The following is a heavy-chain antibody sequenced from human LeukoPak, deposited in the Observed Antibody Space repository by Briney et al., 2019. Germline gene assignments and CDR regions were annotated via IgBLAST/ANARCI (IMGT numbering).Heavy chain of an antibody. J-gene: IGHJ4*02. V-gene: IGHV4-59*08. CDR1: GGSMSSYY. CDR3: ARRQYYDSSGYWYYFDY. CDR2: IYNSGST. D-gene: IGHD3-22*01. Sequence: PSETLSLTCTVSGGSMSSYYWNRIRQPPGKGLEWIGYIYNSGSTNYNPSLKSRVTISVDTSKSQFSLKLSSVTAADTAVYYCARRQYYDSSGYWYYFDYWDQGTLVTVSS.